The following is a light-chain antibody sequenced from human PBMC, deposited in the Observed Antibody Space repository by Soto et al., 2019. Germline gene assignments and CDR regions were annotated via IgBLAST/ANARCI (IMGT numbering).Light chain of an antibody. V-gene: IGLV2-14*01. CDR2: EVT. Sequence: QSALTQPASVSGSPGQSITIFCTGTTSDVGGYNYVSWYQLHPGKAPKLMIYEVTNRPSGVSNRFSGSKSGNTASLTISGLQAEDEADYYCSQYTSSSTYVFGTGTKVTVL. CDR3: SQYTSSSTYV. CDR1: TSDVGGYNY. J-gene: IGLJ1*01.